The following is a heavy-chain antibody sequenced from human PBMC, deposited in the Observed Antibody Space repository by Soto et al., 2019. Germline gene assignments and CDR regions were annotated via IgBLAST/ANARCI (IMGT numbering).Heavy chain of an antibody. J-gene: IGHJ5*02. CDR3: VKDHHLYVGAPEKDWFDP. CDR2: ISSNGGST. D-gene: IGHD1-26*01. V-gene: IGHV3-64D*08. CDR1: GFTFSSYA. Sequence: GGSLRLSCSASGFTFSSYAMHWVRQAPGKGLEYVSAISSNGGSTYYADSVKGRFTISRDNSKNTLYLQMSSLRAEDTAVYYCVKDHHLYVGAPEKDWFDPWGQGTLVTVSS.